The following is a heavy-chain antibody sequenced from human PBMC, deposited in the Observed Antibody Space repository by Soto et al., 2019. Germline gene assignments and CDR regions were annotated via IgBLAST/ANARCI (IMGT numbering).Heavy chain of an antibody. J-gene: IGHJ3*02. V-gene: IGHV1-2*02. Sequence: AASVKVSCKASGYTFTGYYMHWVRQAPGQGLEWMGWINPNSGGTNYAQKFQGRVTMTRDTSISTAYMELSRLRSDDTAVYYCARFGLWFGEMVFDIWGQGTMVTVSS. CDR1: GYTFTGYY. CDR3: ARFGLWFGEMVFDI. CDR2: INPNSGGT. D-gene: IGHD3-10*01.